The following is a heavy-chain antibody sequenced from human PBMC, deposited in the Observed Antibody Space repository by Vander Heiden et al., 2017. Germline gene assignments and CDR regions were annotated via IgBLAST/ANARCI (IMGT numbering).Heavy chain of an antibody. D-gene: IGHD3-22*01. Sequence: QVQLQESGPGLVRPSETLSPPCAVSGGSMGNYYWTWLPQPAGKALEWLGRSYTGGSTNYNPSLKSRVTMSVATSKNQFSLKLTSVTAADTAVYYCVGNYYDSRGYYFIDSWGQGTLVTVS. J-gene: IGHJ4*02. V-gene: IGHV4-4*07. CDR1: GGSMGNYY. CDR2: SYTGGST. CDR3: VGNYYDSRGYYFIDS.